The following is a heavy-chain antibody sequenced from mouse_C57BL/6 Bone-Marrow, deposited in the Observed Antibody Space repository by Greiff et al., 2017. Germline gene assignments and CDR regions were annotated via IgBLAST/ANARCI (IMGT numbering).Heavy chain of an antibody. CDR3: ARSGITDY. V-gene: IGHV1-64*01. D-gene: IGHD1-1*01. J-gene: IGHJ2*01. Sequence: QVQLQQSGPELVKPGASVKISCKASGYTFTDYYMNWVKQRPGQGLEWIGMIHPNSGSTNYNEKFKSKATLTVDKSSSTAYMQLSSLTSEDSAVYYCARSGITDYWGQGTTLTVSS. CDR2: IHPNSGST. CDR1: GYTFTDYY.